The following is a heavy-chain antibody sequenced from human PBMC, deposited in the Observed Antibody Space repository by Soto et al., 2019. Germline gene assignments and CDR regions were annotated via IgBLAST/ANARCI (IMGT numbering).Heavy chain of an antibody. CDR3: ARVGYDASSRYLSKLFDP. CDR2: IEYTVST. J-gene: IGHJ5*02. Sequence: SSETLSLTCTVSGDSVSSGIYYGSWIRHPPGKGLELLGFIEYTVSTNYSPSLKSRVNISIDISKNQFSLELSSVTAAETAVYYCARVGYDASSRYLSKLFDPWGQGTKLTLSS. CDR1: GDSVSSGIYY. V-gene: IGHV4-61*01. D-gene: IGHD3-22*01.